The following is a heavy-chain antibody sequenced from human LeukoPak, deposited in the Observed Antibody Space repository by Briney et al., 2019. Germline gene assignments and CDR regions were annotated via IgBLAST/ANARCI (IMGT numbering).Heavy chain of an antibody. D-gene: IGHD5-24*01. CDR1: GGTFSSYA. Sequence: SVKVSCKASGGTFSSYAISWVRQAPGQGLEWMGGIMPLFGTANYAQEFQGRVTFTTDESASTAYMEVSSLRSEDTAVYYCASGPLGDGYGVGDYYQYMDVWGKGTTVTVSS. CDR2: IMPLFGTA. V-gene: IGHV1-69*05. CDR3: ASGPLGDGYGVGDYYQYMDV. J-gene: IGHJ6*03.